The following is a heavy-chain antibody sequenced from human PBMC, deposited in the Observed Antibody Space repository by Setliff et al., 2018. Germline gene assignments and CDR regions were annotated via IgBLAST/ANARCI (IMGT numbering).Heavy chain of an antibody. J-gene: IGHJ5*02. V-gene: IGHV4-34*01. CDR1: GGSFSGYQ. D-gene: IGHD1-26*01. CDR3: ARDNTILGATDH. Sequence: KPSETLSLTCVVSGGSFSGYQWSWIRQPPGKGLDWIGEINHSGGTSYNPSIESRVAISADRSKNQFSLKLSSVTAADTAVYFCARDNTILGATDHWGQGTLVTVSS. CDR2: INHSGGT.